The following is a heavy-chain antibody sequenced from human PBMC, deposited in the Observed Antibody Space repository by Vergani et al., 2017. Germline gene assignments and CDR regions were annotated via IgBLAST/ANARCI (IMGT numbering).Heavy chain of an antibody. CDR1: GFTFDDYA. J-gene: IGHJ3*02. CDR2: ISGDGGRT. Sequence: EVQLVESGGGVVQPGGSLRLSCAASGFTFDDYAMHWVRQAPGKGLEWVSLISGDGGRTYYADSVKGRVTISRDNTKKSLYLQMNRLRTEETALNYCAKPLGAYSSGFDAFDIWGQGTMVTVSS. CDR3: AKPLGAYSSGFDAFDI. D-gene: IGHD6-19*01. V-gene: IGHV3-43*02.